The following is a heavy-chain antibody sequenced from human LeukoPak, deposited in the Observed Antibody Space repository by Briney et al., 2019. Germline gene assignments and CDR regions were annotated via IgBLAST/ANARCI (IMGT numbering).Heavy chain of an antibody. CDR3: ARGYYDILTGYYANWLDP. J-gene: IGHJ5*02. V-gene: IGHV4-61*02. Sequence: PSQTLSLTCTVSGGSISSGSYYWSWIRQPAGKGLEWIGRIYTSGSTNYNPSLKSRVTISVDTSKNQFSLKLSSVTAADTAVYYCARGYYDILTGYYANWLDPWGQGTLVTVSS. D-gene: IGHD3-9*01. CDR1: GGSISSGSYY. CDR2: IYTSGST.